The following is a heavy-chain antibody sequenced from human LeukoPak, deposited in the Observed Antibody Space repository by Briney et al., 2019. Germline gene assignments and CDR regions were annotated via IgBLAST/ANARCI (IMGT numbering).Heavy chain of an antibody. CDR3: ARLTYDSSGFDY. D-gene: IGHD3-22*01. Sequence: KTSETLSLTCAVYGGSFSSYYWGWIRQPPGKGLEWIGEINHTGSTNYNPSLKSRVTISVDTSKNQFSLKLSSVTAADTAVYFCARLTYDSSGFDYWGQGTLVTVSS. CDR2: INHTGST. V-gene: IGHV4-34*01. CDR1: GGSFSSYY. J-gene: IGHJ4*02.